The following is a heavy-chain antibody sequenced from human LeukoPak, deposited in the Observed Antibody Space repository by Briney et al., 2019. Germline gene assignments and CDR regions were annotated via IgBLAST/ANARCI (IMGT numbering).Heavy chain of an antibody. CDR2: ISWDGAKT. Sequence: GGSLRLSCEASGFNFEDYTSHWFLQAPGKGLEGFSVISWDGAKTYYADSVKGRFTISRDNSKDSLYLEVNSLRTEDTALYYCARGGSRNYYYYMDVWGKGTTVTVSS. CDR3: ARGGSRNYYYYMDV. V-gene: IGHV3-43*01. J-gene: IGHJ6*03. CDR1: GFNFEDYT. D-gene: IGHD2-15*01.